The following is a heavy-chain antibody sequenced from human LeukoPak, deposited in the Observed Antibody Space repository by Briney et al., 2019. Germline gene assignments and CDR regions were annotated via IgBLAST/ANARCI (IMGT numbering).Heavy chain of an antibody. CDR1: GFTFSSYG. J-gene: IGHJ4*02. CDR2: IWYDGSNK. V-gene: IGHV3-33*01. CDR3: ARNSYCIGANCHNGDFDY. Sequence: GGSLRLSCAASGFTFSSYGMHWVRQAPGKGLEWVAVIWYDGSNKYYADSVKGRFTVSRDNSGNTLYLQMNSLRAEDTAVYYCARNSYCIGANCHNGDFDYWGQGTLVTVSS. D-gene: IGHD4/OR15-4a*01.